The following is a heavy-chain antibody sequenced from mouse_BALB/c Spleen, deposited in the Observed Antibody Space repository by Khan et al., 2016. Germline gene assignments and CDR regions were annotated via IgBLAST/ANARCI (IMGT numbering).Heavy chain of an antibody. Sequence: VELVESGAELVRPGASVKLSCKTSGYIFTSYWIHWIKQRSGQGLEWIARIYPGTDNSYYNEKFKDKATLTADKSSNTAYMQLSSLKSEDSDVXFCAREEALYHFDHWGQGTTLTVSS. D-gene: IGHD3-2*02. CDR3: AREEALYHFDH. CDR1: GYIFTSYW. J-gene: IGHJ2*01. V-gene: IGHV1S132*01. CDR2: IYPGTDNS.